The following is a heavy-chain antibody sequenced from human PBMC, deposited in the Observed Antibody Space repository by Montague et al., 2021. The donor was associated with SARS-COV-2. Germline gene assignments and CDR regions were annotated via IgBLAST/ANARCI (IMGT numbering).Heavy chain of an antibody. CDR2: NHYSGST. D-gene: IGHD1-26*01. CDR1: GGSTSSSSYY. Sequence: SETLSLTCAVSGGSTSSSSYYWGWIRQPPGEGLEWIGSNHYSGSTYYNPSLKSRVSISVDTSKNQFSLKLSSVTAADTAVYYCARLWDTVYYYYGMGVWGQGTTVTVSS. CDR3: ARLWDTVYYYYGMGV. V-gene: IGHV4-39*01. J-gene: IGHJ6*02.